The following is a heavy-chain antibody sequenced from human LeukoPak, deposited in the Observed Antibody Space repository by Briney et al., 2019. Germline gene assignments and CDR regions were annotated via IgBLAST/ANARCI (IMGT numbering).Heavy chain of an antibody. CDR3: TRDLNHDSSG. J-gene: IGHJ4*02. Sequence: PGGSLRLSCAASGFSLSDYWMTWVRHAPGKGLECVGNIKFDGSEIYYLDSVRGRFSISRDNAKNSLYLQMHSLRVEDTAVYYCTRDLNHDSSGWGQGTLVTVSS. D-gene: IGHD3-22*01. CDR2: IKFDGSEI. CDR1: GFSLSDYW. V-gene: IGHV3-7*01.